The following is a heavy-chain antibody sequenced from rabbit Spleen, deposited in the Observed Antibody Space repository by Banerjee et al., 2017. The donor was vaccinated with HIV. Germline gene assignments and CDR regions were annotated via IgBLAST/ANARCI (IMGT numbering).Heavy chain of an antibody. CDR1: GFTLSSGYY. D-gene: IGHD1-1*01. V-gene: IGHV1S45*01. Sequence: QEQLKESGGGLVQPGGSLKLSCKASGFTLSSGYYMCLVRQAPGKGLEWIGCINTGSGTWYATWVNGRFTISTTSSTTVTLQMTALTAADTATYFCARGAYDGPIGYYDGYYFILWGPCTLVTVS. J-gene: IGHJ4*01. CDR2: INTGSGT. CDR3: ARGAYDGPIGYYDGYYFIL.